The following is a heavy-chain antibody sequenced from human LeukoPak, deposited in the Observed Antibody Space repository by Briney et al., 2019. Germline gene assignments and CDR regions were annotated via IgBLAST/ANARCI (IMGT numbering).Heavy chain of an antibody. CDR1: GGSISSSNYY. D-gene: IGHD4-17*01. CDR3: ARVNYGDYWYFDL. Sequence: PSETLSLTCTVSGGSISSSNYYWGWIRQPPGKGLEWIGNIFYSGSTHYNPYLKSRVTISVDTSKNQFSLKLSSVTAADTAVYYCARVNYGDYWYFDLWGRGTLVTVSS. J-gene: IGHJ2*01. V-gene: IGHV4-39*07. CDR2: IFYSGST.